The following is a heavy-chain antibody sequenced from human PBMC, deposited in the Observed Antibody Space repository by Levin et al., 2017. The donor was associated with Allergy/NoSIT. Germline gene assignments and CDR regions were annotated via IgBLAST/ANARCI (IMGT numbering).Heavy chain of an antibody. CDR1: GFTFDDYA. J-gene: IGHJ3*02. Sequence: SLKISCAASGFTFDDYAMHWVRQAPGKGLEWVSGISWNSGSIGYADSVKGRFTISRDNAKNSLYLQMNSLRAEDTALYYCAKAKDIVVVPAAIGPIAFDIWGQGTMVTVSS. CDR3: AKAKDIVVVPAAIGPIAFDI. D-gene: IGHD2-2*01. CDR2: ISWNSGSI. V-gene: IGHV3-9*01.